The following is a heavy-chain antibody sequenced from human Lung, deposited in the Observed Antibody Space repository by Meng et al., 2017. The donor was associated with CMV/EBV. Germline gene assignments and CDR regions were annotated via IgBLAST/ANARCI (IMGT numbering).Heavy chain of an antibody. CDR2: VHYSGST. CDR3: PHRIRRSFDI. Sequence: SETLSLTCTVSGGSISSGGEYWGWIRQPPGKGLEWIGTVHYSGSTNYNPSLKSRLTISVDTSKSQFSLNLNSVTAADTAVYYCPHRIRRSFDIWGQGTMVTVSS. D-gene: IGHD2-15*01. V-gene: IGHV4-39*01. CDR1: GGSISSGGEY. J-gene: IGHJ3*02.